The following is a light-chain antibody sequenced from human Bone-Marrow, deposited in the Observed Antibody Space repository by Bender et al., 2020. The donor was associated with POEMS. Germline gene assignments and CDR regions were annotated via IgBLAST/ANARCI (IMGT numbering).Light chain of an antibody. CDR1: SGYTHYA. CDR3: QAWDSSFVV. CDR2: VNSDGSL. V-gene: IGLV4-69*01. Sequence: QPVVTQSPSASASLGASVKLTCTLNSGYTHYAIAWHQQQPEKGPRFLMKVNSDGSLNKGDGIPDRFSGSSSGAERYLTISSLQSEDEANYYCQAWDSSFVVFGGGTKLTVL. J-gene: IGLJ2*01.